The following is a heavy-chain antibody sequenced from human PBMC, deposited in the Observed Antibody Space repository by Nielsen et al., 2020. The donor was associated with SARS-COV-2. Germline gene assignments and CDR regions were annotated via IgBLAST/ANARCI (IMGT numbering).Heavy chain of an antibody. J-gene: IGHJ6*02. CDR2: ISYDGSTK. Sequence: EGSLRLSCAVSGFTFGSYGMHWVRQAPGKGLEWVAVISYDGSTKDSVKGRYTISRDNSKNTLYLQMTNLRAEDTAIYYCAKDRIEGDSLTGYGTGGMDVWGQGTTVTVSS. D-gene: IGHD3-9*01. CDR3: AKDRIEGDSLTGYGTGGMDV. V-gene: IGHV3-30*18. CDR1: GFTFGSYG.